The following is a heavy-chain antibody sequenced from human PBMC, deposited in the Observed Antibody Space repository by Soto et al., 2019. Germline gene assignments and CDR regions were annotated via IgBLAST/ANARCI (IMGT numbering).Heavy chain of an antibody. CDR3: ARDDDYGGNGFDY. CDR2: ILDDGSDQ. CDR1: GFTFSRYG. D-gene: IGHD4-17*01. Sequence: QVQLVESGGGVVQPGRSLRLSCAASGFTFSRYGMHWVRQAPGKGLEWVAVILDDGSDQNYADSVKGRFTISRDNSKNSLYLQMTSLRAEDTAVYYCARDDDYGGNGFDYWGQGTLVTVSP. V-gene: IGHV3-33*01. J-gene: IGHJ4*02.